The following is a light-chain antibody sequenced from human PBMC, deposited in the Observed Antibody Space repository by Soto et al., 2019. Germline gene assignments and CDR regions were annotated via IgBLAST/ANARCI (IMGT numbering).Light chain of an antibody. J-gene: IGLJ1*01. CDR1: SSDIGSNY. V-gene: IGLV1-47*01. CDR2: RNN. Sequence: QSLLTQPPSASGSPGQRVTISCSGSSSDIGSNYVYWYQQLPGTAPKLLIYRNNQRPSGVPDRSSGSKSGTSASLAISGLRSEDEADYYCAAWDDSLKVFGTGTKVTVL. CDR3: AAWDDSLKV.